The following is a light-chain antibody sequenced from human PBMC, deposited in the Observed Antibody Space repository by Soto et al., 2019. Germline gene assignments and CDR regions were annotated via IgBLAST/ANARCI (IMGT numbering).Light chain of an antibody. J-gene: IGKJ4*01. Sequence: DIQLTQSPSTLSASVGERVTITCRASQTVNTWLAWYQHKPGKAPKLLIYDASVLETGVPSRFSGFSSGTESTLTISSLQPDDFATYFCQQYNSYSPEGLTFGGGTKVDIK. CDR1: QTVNTW. V-gene: IGKV1-5*01. CDR3: QQYNSYSPEGLT. CDR2: DAS.